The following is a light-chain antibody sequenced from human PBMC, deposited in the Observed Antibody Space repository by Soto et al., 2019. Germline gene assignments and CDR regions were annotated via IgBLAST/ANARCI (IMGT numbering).Light chain of an antibody. V-gene: IGKV3-20*01. CDR1: QSVSSSY. Sequence: EIVLTQSPGTLSLSPGERATLSSRASQSVSSSYLAWYQPKPGKAPRLLTYGASSRATGIPDRLSGSESGTDFTLTIRRLEPEDVAVYYCQQYGRSITFGQGTRLEIK. CDR3: QQYGRSIT. CDR2: GAS. J-gene: IGKJ5*01.